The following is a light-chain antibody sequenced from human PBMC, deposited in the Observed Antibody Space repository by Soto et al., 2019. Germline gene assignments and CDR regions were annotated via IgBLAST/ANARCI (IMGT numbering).Light chain of an antibody. Sequence: QSALTQSASVSGSPGQSITISCTGTSSDVGGYNYVSWYQQHPGKAPKLIIYDVSNRPSGVSTRFSGSKSGNTASLTISGLQAEAEDYYTCSSYTSTNSWVFGGGTKLTVL. V-gene: IGLV2-14*01. CDR3: SSYTSTNSWV. CDR1: SSDVGGYNY. CDR2: DVS. J-gene: IGLJ3*02.